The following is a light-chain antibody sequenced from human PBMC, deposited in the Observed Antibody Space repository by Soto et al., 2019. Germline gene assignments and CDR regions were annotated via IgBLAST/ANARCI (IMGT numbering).Light chain of an antibody. CDR3: MQALQTPPIT. Sequence: DIVMTQSPLSLPVTPGEPASISCRSSXSXLXXXXXXXXDWYLQKPGQSPQLLIYLGSNRASGVPDRFSGSGSGTDFTLKISRVEAEDVGVYYCMQALQTPPITFGQGTRLEIK. CDR1: XSXLXXXXXXX. V-gene: IGKV2-28*01. CDR2: LGS. J-gene: IGKJ5*01.